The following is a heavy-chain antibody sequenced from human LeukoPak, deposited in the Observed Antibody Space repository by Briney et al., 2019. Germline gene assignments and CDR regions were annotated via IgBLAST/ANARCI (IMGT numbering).Heavy chain of an antibody. CDR2: IHSSGST. D-gene: IGHD6-6*01. J-gene: IGHJ4*02. CDR1: GGSLSRSNYY. Sequence: SETLSLTCTVSGGSLSRSNYYWRCIRQPPGKGLEWIGNIHSSGSTYYNPSLKSRVTLSVDTSKNQFSLKLSSVTAADTAVYYCARRRGGSSEVDFWGQGTVVTVS. CDR3: ARRRGGSSEVDF. V-gene: IGHV4-39*01.